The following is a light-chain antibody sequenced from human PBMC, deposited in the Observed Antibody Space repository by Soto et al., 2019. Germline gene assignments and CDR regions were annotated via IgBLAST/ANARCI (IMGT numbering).Light chain of an antibody. Sequence: DIQMTQSPSSLSASVGDRVTITCRASQSIASYLNWYQKKPGKAPKLLIYAASTLQSGVPSRFSGSESGTDFTLTISSLQPEDFATYYCQQSYTRPHFGQGTRLEIK. V-gene: IGKV1-39*01. CDR3: QQSYTRPH. J-gene: IGKJ2*01. CDR2: AAS. CDR1: QSIASY.